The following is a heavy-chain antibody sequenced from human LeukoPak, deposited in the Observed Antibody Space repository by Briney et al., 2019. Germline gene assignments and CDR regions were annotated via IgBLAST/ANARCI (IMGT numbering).Heavy chain of an antibody. J-gene: IGHJ4*02. V-gene: IGHV4-34*01. Sequence: SETLSLTCAVYGGSTTGYYWSWIRQTPGRGLEWVGEIHYTGATSYNPSLKSRATISTDTSKNQFSLRLSSVTAADTAVYYCARGNILTGYCFDFWGQGALVTVSS. D-gene: IGHD3-9*01. CDR2: IHYTGAT. CDR3: ARGNILTGYCFDF. CDR1: GGSTTGYY.